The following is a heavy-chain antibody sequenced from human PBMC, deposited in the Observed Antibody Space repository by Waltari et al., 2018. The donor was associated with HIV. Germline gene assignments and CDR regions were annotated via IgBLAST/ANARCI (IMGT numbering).Heavy chain of an antibody. D-gene: IGHD3-3*01. Sequence: QEQLVESGGGVVQPGTSLRLSCAASGFTPSDHDLHWVRQAPGKALEWVAVIWYGDIHKYYGDSVKGRFSISRDNSKNTLYLQMDSLRTEDTAVYYCVKESGPGIRKTGFEIWGQGTVVTVSS. J-gene: IGHJ3*02. CDR3: VKESGPGIRKTGFEI. CDR2: IWYGDIHK. V-gene: IGHV3-33*06. CDR1: GFTPSDHD.